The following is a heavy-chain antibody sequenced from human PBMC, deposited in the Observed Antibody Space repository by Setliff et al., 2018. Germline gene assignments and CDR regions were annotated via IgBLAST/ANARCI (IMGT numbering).Heavy chain of an antibody. J-gene: IGHJ4*02. CDR1: GFTFSSYE. CDR2: ISGSGSSI. CDR3: ARLYRPESRYYFFDY. D-gene: IGHD3-3*01. V-gene: IGHV3-48*03. Sequence: GGSLGLSCAASGFTFSSYEMNWVRQAPGKGLEWVSYISGSGSSIFYADSVKGRFAISRDNAKNSLYLQMNSLRAEDTAVYYCARLYRPESRYYFFDYWGQGTLVTVSS.